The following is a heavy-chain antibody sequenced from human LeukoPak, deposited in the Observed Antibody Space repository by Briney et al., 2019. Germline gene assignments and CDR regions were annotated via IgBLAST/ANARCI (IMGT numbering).Heavy chain of an antibody. Sequence: ASVKVSCKASGGTFSSYAISWVRQAPGQGVEWMGRIIPILGIANYAQKFQGRVTITADKSTSTAYMELSSLRSEDTAVYYCARASYYYDSSADFQHWGQGTLVTVSS. CDR2: IIPILGIA. D-gene: IGHD3-22*01. CDR3: ARASYYYDSSADFQH. CDR1: GGTFSSYA. V-gene: IGHV1-69*04. J-gene: IGHJ1*01.